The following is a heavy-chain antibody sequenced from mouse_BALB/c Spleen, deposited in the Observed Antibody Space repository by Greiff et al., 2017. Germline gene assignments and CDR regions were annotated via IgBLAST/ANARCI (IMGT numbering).Heavy chain of an antibody. V-gene: IGHV3-6*02. D-gene: IGHD1-1*01. J-gene: IGHJ2*01. CDR2: ISYDGSN. CDR1: GYSITSGYY. Sequence: ESGPGLVKPSQSLSLTCSVTGYSITSGYYWNWIRQFPGNKLEWMGYISYDGSNNYNPSLKNRISITRDTSKNQFFLKLNSVTTEDTATYYCAREGITTRGVDYWGQGTTLTVSS. CDR3: AREGITTRGVDY.